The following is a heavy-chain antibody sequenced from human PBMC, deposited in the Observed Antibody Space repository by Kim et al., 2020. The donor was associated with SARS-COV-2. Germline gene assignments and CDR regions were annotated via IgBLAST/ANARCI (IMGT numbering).Heavy chain of an antibody. CDR1: GGSVSSGSYY. Sequence: SETLSLTCTVSGGSVSSGSYYWSWIRQPPGKGLEWIGSIYYSGSTDYNPSHRSRVTISVDTSKNQFYLMLSSVTAADTAVYYCARGPLLDCWRQGTLVSVSS. V-gene: IGHV4-61*01. CDR2: IYYSGST. J-gene: IGHJ4*02. CDR3: ARGPLLDC.